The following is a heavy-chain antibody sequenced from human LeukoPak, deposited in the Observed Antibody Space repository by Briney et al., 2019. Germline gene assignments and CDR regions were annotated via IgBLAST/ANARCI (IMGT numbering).Heavy chain of an antibody. V-gene: IGHV3-23*01. Sequence: PGGSLRLSCAASGFTFSSNWMHWVRQAPGKGLEWVSTISGSGRSTYYADSVKGRFTISSDNSKHTLYLQMNSLRAEDTAVYYCAKDPLVDLYFHHWGQGTLVTVSS. CDR2: ISGSGRST. D-gene: IGHD2-15*01. J-gene: IGHJ1*01. CDR3: AKDPLVDLYFHH. CDR1: GFTFSSNW.